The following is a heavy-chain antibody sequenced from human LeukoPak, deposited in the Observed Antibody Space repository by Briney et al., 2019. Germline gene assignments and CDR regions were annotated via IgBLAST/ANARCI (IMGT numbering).Heavy chain of an antibody. V-gene: IGHV3-23*01. CDR2: ISGGGGDYS. Sequence: GGSLRLSCVGSGFTFKSFALTWVRQAPGKGLEWVSAISGGGGDYSYSADSVKGRFKISRDNSKNTLYLQMNSLRAEDTAVYYCARESEYYFDYWGQGTLVTVSS. J-gene: IGHJ4*02. CDR3: ARESEYYFDY. CDR1: GFTFKSFA.